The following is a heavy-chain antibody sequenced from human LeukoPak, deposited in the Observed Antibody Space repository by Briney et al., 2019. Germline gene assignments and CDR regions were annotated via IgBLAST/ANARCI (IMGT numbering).Heavy chain of an antibody. D-gene: IGHD3-3*01. V-gene: IGHV4-34*01. CDR2: INHSGST. CDR1: GGSFSGYY. Sequence: SETLSFTCAVYGGSFSGYYWSWIRQPPGKGLEWIGEINHSGSTNYNPSLKSRVTISVDTSKNQFSLKLSSVTAADTAVYYCARVYTYYDFWSGYNAFDYWGQGTLVTVSS. J-gene: IGHJ4*02. CDR3: ARVYTYYDFWSGYNAFDY.